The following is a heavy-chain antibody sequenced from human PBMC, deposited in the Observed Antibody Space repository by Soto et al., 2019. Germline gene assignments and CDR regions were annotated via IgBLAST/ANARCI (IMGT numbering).Heavy chain of an antibody. CDR3: ARNRLQYSGEGPPDDY. D-gene: IGHD4-4*01. CDR1: GGTFSRYG. Sequence: QVQLVQSGAEVKKPGSSVKVSCKASGGTFSRYGIHWVRQAPGQGLEWMGGIIPLYGTANYAQKFQGRVTITADESTSTAYMELSSLRSEDTAVYYCARNRLQYSGEGPPDDYWGQGTLVTVSS. V-gene: IGHV1-69*01. CDR2: IIPLYGTA. J-gene: IGHJ4*02.